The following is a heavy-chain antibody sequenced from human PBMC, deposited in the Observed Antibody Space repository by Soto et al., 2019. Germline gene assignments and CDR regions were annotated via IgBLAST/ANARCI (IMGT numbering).Heavy chain of an antibody. D-gene: IGHD2-15*01. CDR3: TRVRLCSGGSCLLAEYFQH. Sequence: GGSLRLSCTASGFTFGDYAMSWFRQAPGKGLEWVGFIRSKAYGGTTEYAASVKGRFTISRDDSKSIAYLQMNSLKTEDTAVYYCTRVRLCSGGSCLLAEYFQHWGQGTLVTVSS. CDR2: IRSKAYGGTT. J-gene: IGHJ1*01. V-gene: IGHV3-49*03. CDR1: GFTFGDYA.